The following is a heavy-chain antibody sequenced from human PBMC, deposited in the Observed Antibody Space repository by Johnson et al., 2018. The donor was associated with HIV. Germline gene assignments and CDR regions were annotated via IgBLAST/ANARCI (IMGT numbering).Heavy chain of an antibody. CDR3: ARALGTAVGAFDI. CDR2: INWNGDTT. Sequence: VQLVESGGGVVRPGGSLRLSCTTSEFIFDDYGMSWVRQAPGKGLEWVSGINWNGDTTAYADSVKGRFTISRDNAKNSLYLQMNSQRAEDTALYYCARALGTAVGAFDIWGQGTMVTVSS. V-gene: IGHV3-20*04. J-gene: IGHJ3*02. D-gene: IGHD4-23*01. CDR1: EFIFDDYG.